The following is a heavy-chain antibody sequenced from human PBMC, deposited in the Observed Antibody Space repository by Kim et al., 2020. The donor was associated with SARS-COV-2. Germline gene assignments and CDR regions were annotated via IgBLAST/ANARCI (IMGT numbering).Heavy chain of an antibody. CDR3: ARVGVGATKDAFDI. V-gene: IGHV3-20*03. D-gene: IGHD1-26*01. Sequence: ADSVKGRFTISRDNAKNSRYLQMNSLRAEDTALYYCARVGVGATKDAFDIWGQGTMVTVSS. J-gene: IGHJ3*02.